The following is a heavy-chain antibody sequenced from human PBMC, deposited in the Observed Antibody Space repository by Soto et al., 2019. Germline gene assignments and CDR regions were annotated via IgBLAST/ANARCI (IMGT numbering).Heavy chain of an antibody. CDR1: GFTFSSYA. Sequence: QVQLVESGGGVVQPGRSLRLSCAASGFTFSSYAMHWVRQAPGKGLEWVAVISYDGSNKYYADSVKGRFTISRDNSKNTLYLQMNSLRAEDTAVYYCARERSYYDSSGYKQPGAFDIWGQGTMVTVSS. D-gene: IGHD3-22*01. CDR2: ISYDGSNK. J-gene: IGHJ3*02. V-gene: IGHV3-30-3*01. CDR3: ARERSYYDSSGYKQPGAFDI.